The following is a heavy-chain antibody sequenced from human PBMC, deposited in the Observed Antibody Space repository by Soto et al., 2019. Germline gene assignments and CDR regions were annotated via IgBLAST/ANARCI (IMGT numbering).Heavy chain of an antibody. CDR3: ARAGYDEFHNDY. Sequence: PGGSLRLSCAASGFTFSSYAMHWVRQAPGKGLEWVAVISYDGSNKYYADSVKGRFTISGDNSKNTLYLQMNSLRAEDTAVYYCARAGYDEFHNDYWGQGTLVTVSS. D-gene: IGHD3-3*01. J-gene: IGHJ4*02. V-gene: IGHV3-30-3*01. CDR2: ISYDGSNK. CDR1: GFTFSSYA.